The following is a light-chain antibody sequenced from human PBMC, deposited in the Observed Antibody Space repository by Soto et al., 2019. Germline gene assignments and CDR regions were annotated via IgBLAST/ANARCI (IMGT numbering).Light chain of an antibody. CDR1: QSISSW. CDR2: DAS. Sequence: DIQMTQSPSTLSASVGDRVTITCRASQSISSWLAWYQQKQGKAPKLLIYDASSLESGVPSRFSGSGSGTEFTLTIISLQPDDFSTYYCQQYNSYPTFGQGTKVEIK. CDR3: QQYNSYPT. V-gene: IGKV1-5*01. J-gene: IGKJ1*01.